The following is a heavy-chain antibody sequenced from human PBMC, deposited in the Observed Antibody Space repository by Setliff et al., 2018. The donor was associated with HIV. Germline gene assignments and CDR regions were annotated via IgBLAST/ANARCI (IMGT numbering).Heavy chain of an antibody. V-gene: IGHV1-69*13. D-gene: IGHD6-19*01. CDR1: GGTFSSYA. CDR3: ATGSGWPLLGY. CDR2: IITIFGKG. Sequence: SVKVSCKASGGTFSSYAINWVRQAPGQGLEWMGGIITIFGKGNYAQKFQGRVTITADESTSTGYMELSSLRSEDTAVYYCATGSGWPLLGYWGQGALVTVSS. J-gene: IGHJ4*02.